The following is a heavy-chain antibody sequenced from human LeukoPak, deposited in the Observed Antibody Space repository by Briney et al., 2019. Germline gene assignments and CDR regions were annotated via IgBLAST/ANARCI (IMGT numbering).Heavy chain of an antibody. J-gene: IGHJ4*02. CDR3: AREYGYNTAHFDY. Sequence: GGSLRLSCAASGFTFSNYWMHWVRQAPGKGLVWVSRINMDGSITSYADSVKGRFIISRDNAKSTLYLQMNSLRAESTAGYYGAREYGYNTAHFDYWGQGTLVTVSS. CDR1: GFTFSNYW. V-gene: IGHV3-74*01. D-gene: IGHD5-24*01. CDR2: INMDGSIT.